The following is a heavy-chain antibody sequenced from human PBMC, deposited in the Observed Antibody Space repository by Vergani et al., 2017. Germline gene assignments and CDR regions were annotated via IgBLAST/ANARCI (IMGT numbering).Heavy chain of an antibody. J-gene: IGHJ6*02. D-gene: IGHD6-13*01. CDR3: ARSVYRLYSSSSHYYGMDV. Sequence: QVQLQQWGAGLLKPSETLSLTCAVYGGSFSGYYWSWIRQPPGKGLEWSGEINHRGSTNYKQSLKSRVTISVDTPTDQFSLKLSSVNAADTAVYYCARSVYRLYSSSSHYYGMDVWGQGTTVTVSS. CDR1: GGSFSGYY. CDR2: INHRGST. V-gene: IGHV4-34*01.